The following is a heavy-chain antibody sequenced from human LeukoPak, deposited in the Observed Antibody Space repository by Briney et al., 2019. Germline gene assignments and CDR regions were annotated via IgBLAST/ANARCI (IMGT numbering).Heavy chain of an antibody. D-gene: IGHD1-26*01. CDR1: GGSFSGYY. Sequence: SETLSLTCAVYGGSFSGYYWSWIRQPPGKGLEWIGEINHSGSTNYNPSLKSRVTISVDTSKNQFSLKLSSVTAADTAVYYCARVEGWGLLNDSREFDYWGQGTLVTVSS. CDR3: ARVEGWGLLNDSREFDY. J-gene: IGHJ4*02. V-gene: IGHV4-34*01. CDR2: INHSGST.